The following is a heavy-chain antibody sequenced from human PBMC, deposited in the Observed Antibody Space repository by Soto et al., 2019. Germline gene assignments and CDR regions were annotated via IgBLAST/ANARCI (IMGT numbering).Heavy chain of an antibody. CDR3: VTRRDGSPNIDD. CDR1: GASISSSNW. Sequence: PSETMSITCVVSGASISSSNWWSWVRQPPGKGLEWIGEIYHSGSTNYNPSLKSRVTFSVDKSKNQFSLKLSSVTAADTAVYYLVTRRDGSPNIDDWCQGALDTVSS. V-gene: IGHV4-4*02. D-gene: IGHD2-21*02. CDR2: IYHSGST. J-gene: IGHJ4*02.